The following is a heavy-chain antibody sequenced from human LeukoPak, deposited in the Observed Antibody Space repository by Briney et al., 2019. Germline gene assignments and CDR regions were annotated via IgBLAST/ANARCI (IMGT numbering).Heavy chain of an antibody. Sequence: GGSLKLSCAASGFTSSGSAIHWVRQASGKGLEWIGRIKSKAYNYATTYAASVKGRFSISRDDSKSTAYLQMNSLKTEDTAVYYCTRPYDHSDYWGQGTLVTVSS. CDR1: GFTSSGSA. J-gene: IGHJ4*02. CDR2: IKSKAYNYAT. D-gene: IGHD1-14*01. V-gene: IGHV3-73*01. CDR3: TRPYDHSDY.